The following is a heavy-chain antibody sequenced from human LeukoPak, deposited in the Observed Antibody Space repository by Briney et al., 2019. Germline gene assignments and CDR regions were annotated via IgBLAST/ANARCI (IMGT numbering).Heavy chain of an antibody. Sequence: PGGSLRLSCAASGFTFRDYGMTWVRQAPGKGLEWVAVIWYDGSNKYYADSVKGRFTISRDNSKNTLYLQMNSLRAEDTAVYYCARTYGSGAIDYWGQGTLVTVSS. CDR2: IWYDGSNK. CDR1: GFTFRDYG. CDR3: ARTYGSGAIDY. J-gene: IGHJ4*02. D-gene: IGHD3-10*01. V-gene: IGHV3-33*08.